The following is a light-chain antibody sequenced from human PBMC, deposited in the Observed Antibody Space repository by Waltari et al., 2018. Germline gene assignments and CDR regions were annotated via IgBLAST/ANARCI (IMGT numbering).Light chain of an antibody. Sequence: DIVMTQSPDSLAVSLGERATIHCKSSQTLFYSPNNKNYLAWYQLKPGQPPKLLIFWASTCESGVPDRFSGSGSATDFTLTIDTLQAEDVAVYYCQQYYTTPTFGQGTKVEIK. CDR3: QQYYTTPT. CDR1: QTLFYSPNNKNY. CDR2: WAS. V-gene: IGKV4-1*01. J-gene: IGKJ1*01.